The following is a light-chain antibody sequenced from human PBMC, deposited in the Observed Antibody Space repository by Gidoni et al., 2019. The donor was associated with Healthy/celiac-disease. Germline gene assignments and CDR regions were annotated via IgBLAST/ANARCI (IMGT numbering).Light chain of an antibody. CDR3: KAWDSSTLVV. J-gene: IGLJ2*01. Sequence: SYELTQPPSVSVSPGQTDSITCSGDKLGDKYACWYQQKPGQSPVLVIYQDSKRPSGIPERFSGSNSGNTATLTISGTQAMDEADYYCKAWDSSTLVVFGGGTKLTVL. CDR2: QDS. V-gene: IGLV3-1*01. CDR1: KLGDKY.